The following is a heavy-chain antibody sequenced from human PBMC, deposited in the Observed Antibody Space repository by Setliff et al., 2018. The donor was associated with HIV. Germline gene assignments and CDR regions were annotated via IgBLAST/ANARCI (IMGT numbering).Heavy chain of an antibody. CDR3: ARASGAKYYYGMDV. D-gene: IGHD1-26*01. CDR1: GASLGSGTYF. Sequence: PSETLSLTCSVSGASLGSGTYFWNWVRQSPGKGLEWIGYMSDIGSTYYNPSLKSRVTISADTSRNGFSLNLNSVTAADTAVHFCARASGAKYYYGMDVWGQGTTVTVSS. V-gene: IGHV4-30-4*08. CDR2: MSDIGST. J-gene: IGHJ6*02.